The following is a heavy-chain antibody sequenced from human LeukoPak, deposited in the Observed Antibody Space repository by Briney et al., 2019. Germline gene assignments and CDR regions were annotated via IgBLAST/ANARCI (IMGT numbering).Heavy chain of an antibody. CDR3: AREGLGNSMDV. CDR1: GGIISSYT. J-gene: IGHJ6*02. CDR2: IIPILGIV. Sequence: ASVKVSCKASGGIISSYTMTWVRQAPGQGLEWMGRIIPILGIVNYAQKFQGRVTITADKSTSTAYMELSSLRSEDTAVYYCAREGLGNSMDVWGQGTTVTVSS. D-gene: IGHD3-16*01. V-gene: IGHV1-69*04.